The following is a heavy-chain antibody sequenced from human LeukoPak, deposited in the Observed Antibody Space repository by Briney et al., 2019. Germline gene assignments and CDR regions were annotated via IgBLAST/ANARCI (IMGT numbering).Heavy chain of an antibody. CDR3: ASTTTYYYGSVDAFDI. CDR2: IYYSGST. D-gene: IGHD3-10*01. Sequence: SETLSLTCTVSGGSISSGGYYWSWIRQHPGKGLEWIGYIYYSGSTYYNPSLKSRVTISVDTSKNQFSLKLSSVTAADTAVYYCASTTTYYYGSVDAFDIWGQGTMVTVSS. J-gene: IGHJ3*02. V-gene: IGHV4-31*03. CDR1: GGSISSGGYY.